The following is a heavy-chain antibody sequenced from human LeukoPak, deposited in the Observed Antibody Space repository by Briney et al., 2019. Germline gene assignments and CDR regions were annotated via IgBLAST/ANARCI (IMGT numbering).Heavy chain of an antibody. V-gene: IGHV4-59*01. Sequence: SETLSLTCTVSGGSISSYYWSWIRQPPGKGLEWIGYIYYSGSTNYNPSLESRVTISVDTSKNQFSLKLSSVTAADTAVYYCARGRLAAERYCSSTSCPYYFDYWGQGTLVTVSS. CDR3: ARGRLAAERYCSSTSCPYYFDY. CDR1: GGSISSYY. D-gene: IGHD2-2*01. J-gene: IGHJ4*02. CDR2: IYYSGST.